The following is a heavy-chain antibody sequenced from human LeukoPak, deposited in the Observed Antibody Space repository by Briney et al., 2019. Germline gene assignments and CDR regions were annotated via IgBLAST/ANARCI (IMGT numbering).Heavy chain of an antibody. V-gene: IGHV4-59*01. CDR2: IYYSGST. J-gene: IGHJ5*02. CDR1: GGSISSYY. D-gene: IGHD2-15*01. Sequence: SETLSLTCTVSGGSISSYYWSWIRQPPGKGLEWIGYIYYSGSTNYNPSLKSRVTISVDTSKNQFSLKLSSVTAADTAVYYCAREGCSGGSCYSGNWFDPWGQGTLVTVSS. CDR3: AREGCSGGSCYSGNWFDP.